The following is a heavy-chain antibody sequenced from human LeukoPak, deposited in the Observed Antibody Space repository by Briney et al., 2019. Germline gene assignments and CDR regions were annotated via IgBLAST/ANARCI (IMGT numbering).Heavy chain of an antibody. D-gene: IGHD7-27*01. CDR2: IYTGGST. Sequence: SETLSLTCTVSGGSISSYYWSWIRQPPGKGLEWIGYIYTGGSTNYNPSLKSRVTISVDTSKNQFSLKLSSVTAADTAVYYCARRNWGVAMYYYYYYMDVWGKGTTVTVSS. CDR3: ARRNWGVAMYYYYYYMDV. CDR1: GGSISSYY. J-gene: IGHJ6*03. V-gene: IGHV4-4*09.